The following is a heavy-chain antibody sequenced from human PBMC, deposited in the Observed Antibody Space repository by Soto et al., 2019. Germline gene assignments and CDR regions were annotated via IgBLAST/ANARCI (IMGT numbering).Heavy chain of an antibody. J-gene: IGHJ6*02. CDR3: ASLMSSGYYYGMDV. CDR1: GGTFSSYT. Sequence: QVQLVQSGAEVKKPGSSVKVSCKASGGTFSSYTISWVRQAPGQGLEWMGRIIPILGIANYAQKFQGRVTXTADKSTITAYMELSSLRSEDTAVYYCASLMSSGYYYGMDVWGQGTTVTVSS. D-gene: IGHD3-10*01. V-gene: IGHV1-69*02. CDR2: IIPILGIA.